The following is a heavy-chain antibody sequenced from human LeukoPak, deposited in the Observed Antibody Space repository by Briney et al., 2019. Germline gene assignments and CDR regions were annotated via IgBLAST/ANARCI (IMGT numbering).Heavy chain of an antibody. D-gene: IGHD4-23*01. CDR2: IYSGGST. CDR3: ARDFVYGGNSDEDYYYGMDV. CDR1: GFTASSNY. V-gene: IGHV3-53*01. J-gene: IGHJ6*02. Sequence: PGGSLRLSCAASGFTASSNYMSWVRQAPGKGLEWVSVIYSGGSTYYADSVKGRFTISRDNSKNTLYLQMNSLRAEDTAVYYCARDFVYGGNSDEDYYYGMDVWGQGTTVTVSS.